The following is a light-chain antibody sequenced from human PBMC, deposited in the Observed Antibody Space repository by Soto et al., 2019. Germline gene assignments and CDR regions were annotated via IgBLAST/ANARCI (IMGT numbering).Light chain of an antibody. CDR1: QNIGSN. Sequence: LELSLAAVFRSPKERATLSCRASQNIGSNLAWYQQKPGQAPSLLIYGASNRATGFPARFSGSGSGTDFTLTSSSLQPEDLAVYYCQQHNKWLGTFGGGTKVDIK. CDR2: GAS. CDR3: QQHNKWLGT. V-gene: IGKV3-15*01. J-gene: IGKJ4*01.